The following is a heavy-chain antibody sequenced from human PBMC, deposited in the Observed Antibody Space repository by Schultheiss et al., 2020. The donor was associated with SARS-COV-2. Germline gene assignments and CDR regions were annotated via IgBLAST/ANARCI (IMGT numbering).Heavy chain of an antibody. V-gene: IGHV3-66*01. CDR2: IYSGGST. J-gene: IGHJ4*02. CDR1: GFTFSSYW. CDR3: ARSYYGSGSYYPGPFDY. D-gene: IGHD3-10*01. Sequence: GGSLRLSCEASGFTFSSYWMSWVRQAPGKGLEWVSVIYSGGSTYYADSVKGRFTISRDNSRNTLYLQMNSLRAEDTAVYYCARSYYGSGSYYPGPFDYWGQGTLVTVSS.